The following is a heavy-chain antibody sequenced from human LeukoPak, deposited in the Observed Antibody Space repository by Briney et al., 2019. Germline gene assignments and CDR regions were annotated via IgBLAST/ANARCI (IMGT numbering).Heavy chain of an antibody. D-gene: IGHD2-15*01. Sequence: PGGSLRLSCAASGFTFSSYAMSWVRQAPGRGLEWVSAISGSGGSTYYADSVKGRFTISRDNSKNTLYLQVNSLRAEDTAVYYCASGTPTYCSGGSCSTGGVDYWGQGTLVTVSS. CDR1: GFTFSSYA. J-gene: IGHJ4*02. CDR2: ISGSGGST. CDR3: ASGTPTYCSGGSCSTGGVDY. V-gene: IGHV3-23*01.